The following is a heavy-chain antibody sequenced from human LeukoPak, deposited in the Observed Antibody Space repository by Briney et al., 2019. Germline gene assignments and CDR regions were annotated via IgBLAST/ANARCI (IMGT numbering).Heavy chain of an antibody. J-gene: IGHJ4*02. V-gene: IGHV4-39*07. D-gene: IGHD3-10*01. CDR2: IYYSGST. CDR3: ARRWGYYYGSALDY. Sequence: SETLSLTCTVSGGSISSSSYYWGWIRQPPGKGLEWIGSIYYSGSTYYNPSLKSRVTISVDTSKNQFSLKLSSATAADTAVYYCARRWGYYYGSALDYWGQGTLVTVSS. CDR1: GGSISSSSYY.